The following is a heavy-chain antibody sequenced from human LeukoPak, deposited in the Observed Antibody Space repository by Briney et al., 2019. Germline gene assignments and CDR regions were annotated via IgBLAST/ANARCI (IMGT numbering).Heavy chain of an antibody. V-gene: IGHV4-34*01. CDR1: GGSFSGYY. Sequence: SETLSLTCAVYGGSFSGYYWSWIRQPPGKGLEWIGEINHGGSTNYNPSLKSRVTISVDTSKNQFSLKLSSVTAADTAVYYCARAVVPAAYYYYYMDVWGKGTTVTVSS. CDR2: INHGGST. CDR3: ARAVVPAAYYYYYMDV. J-gene: IGHJ6*03. D-gene: IGHD2-2*01.